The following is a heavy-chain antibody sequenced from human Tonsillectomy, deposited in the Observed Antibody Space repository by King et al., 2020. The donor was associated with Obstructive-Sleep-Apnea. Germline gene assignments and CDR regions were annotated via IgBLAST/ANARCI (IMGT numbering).Heavy chain of an antibody. CDR3: AKDPWIVVVPADTQDAFDI. V-gene: IGHV3-23*04. D-gene: IGHD2-2*01. CDR1: GFTFSSYA. Sequence: VQLVESGGGLVQPGGSLRLSCAASGFTFSSYAMSWVRQAPGKWLEWVSAISGSGGSTYYAHSGNGRFTISRDNSKNTLYLQMNCLRAEDTAVYYCAKDPWIVVVPADTQDAFDIWGQGTMVTVSS. J-gene: IGHJ3*02. CDR2: ISGSGGST.